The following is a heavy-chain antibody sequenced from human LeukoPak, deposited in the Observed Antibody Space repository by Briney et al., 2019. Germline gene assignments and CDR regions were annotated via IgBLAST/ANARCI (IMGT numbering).Heavy chain of an antibody. J-gene: IGHJ4*02. CDR3: ARDRSDRRRTPNIDY. CDR1: GFTFSSYW. V-gene: IGHV3-74*01. Sequence: GSLRLSCAASGFTFSSYWMHWVRQAPGKGLVWVSRINSDGSSTIYADSVKGRFTISRDNAKNTLYLQMNSLRAEDTAVYYCARDRSDRRRTPNIDYWGQGTLVTVSP. D-gene: IGHD4/OR15-4a*01. CDR2: INSDGSST.